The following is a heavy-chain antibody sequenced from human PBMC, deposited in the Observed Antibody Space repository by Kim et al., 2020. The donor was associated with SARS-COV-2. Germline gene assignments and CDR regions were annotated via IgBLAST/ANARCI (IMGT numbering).Heavy chain of an antibody. V-gene: IGHV1-2*02. CDR3: ARVSPGYFDL. CDR1: GYTFTGYN. J-gene: IGHJ2*01. Sequence: ASVKVSCKASGYTFTGYNMYWVRQAPGQGLEWMGWINPNTGGTNYAQNFQGRVTMTRDTSISTAYMELSRLRSDDTAVYYCARVSPGYFDLWGRGTLVTVSS. CDR2: INPNTGGT.